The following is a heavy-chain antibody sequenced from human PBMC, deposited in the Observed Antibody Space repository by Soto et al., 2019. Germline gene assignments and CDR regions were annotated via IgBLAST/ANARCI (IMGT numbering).Heavy chain of an antibody. V-gene: IGHV4-39*01. J-gene: IGHJ6*02. CDR1: GGSISSSSYY. CDR3: ARKKGLVTGYYYYYYGMDV. D-gene: IGHD2-21*02. Sequence: SETLSLTCTVSGGSISSSSYYWGWIRQPPGKGLEWIGSIYYSGSTYYNPSLKSRVTISVDTSKNQFSLKLSSVTAADTAVYYCARKKGLVTGYYYYYYGMDVWGQGTTVTVSS. CDR2: IYYSGST.